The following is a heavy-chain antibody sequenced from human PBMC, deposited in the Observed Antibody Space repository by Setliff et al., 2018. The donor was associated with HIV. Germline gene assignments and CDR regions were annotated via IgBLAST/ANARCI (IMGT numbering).Heavy chain of an antibody. Sequence: SETLSLTCAVSGGPISSDNWWTWVRQAPGKGLEWIGEIYHSECTNYNPSLKSRVSMSVDKSKNQFSVKLTSVTAADTAVYYCVTSSSWSSRLNFWGPGMLVTVSS. J-gene: IGHJ4*02. D-gene: IGHD2-2*01. V-gene: IGHV4-4*02. CDR1: GGPISSDNW. CDR3: VTSSSWSSRLNF. CDR2: IYHSECT.